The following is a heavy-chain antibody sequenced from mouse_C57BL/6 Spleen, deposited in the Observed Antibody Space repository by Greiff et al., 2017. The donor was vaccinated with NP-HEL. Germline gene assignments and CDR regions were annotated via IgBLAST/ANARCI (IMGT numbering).Heavy chain of an antibody. Sequence: QVQLQQPGAELVKPGASVKMSCKASGYTFTSYWITWVKQRPGQGLEWIGDIYPGSGSTNYNEKFKSKATLTVDTSSSTAYMQLSSLTSEDSAVYDCARSGGSSGYPAWFAYWGQGTLVTVSA. J-gene: IGHJ3*01. D-gene: IGHD3-2*02. V-gene: IGHV1-55*01. CDR2: IYPGSGST. CDR3: ARSGGSSGYPAWFAY. CDR1: GYTFTSYW.